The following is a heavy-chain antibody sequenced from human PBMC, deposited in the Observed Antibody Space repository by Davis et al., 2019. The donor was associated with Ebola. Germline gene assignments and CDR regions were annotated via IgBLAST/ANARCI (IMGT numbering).Heavy chain of an antibody. Sequence: GESLKISCEASRFTFSDYYMSWIRQAPGKGLEWVANIKQDGSEKYYVDSVKGRFTISRDNAKNSLYLQMNSLRAEDTAVYYCARDGSYSSSWYYYGMDVWGQGTTVTVSS. CDR3: ARDGSYSSSWYYYGMDV. D-gene: IGHD6-13*01. J-gene: IGHJ6*02. CDR1: RFTFSDYY. CDR2: IKQDGSEK. V-gene: IGHV3-7*01.